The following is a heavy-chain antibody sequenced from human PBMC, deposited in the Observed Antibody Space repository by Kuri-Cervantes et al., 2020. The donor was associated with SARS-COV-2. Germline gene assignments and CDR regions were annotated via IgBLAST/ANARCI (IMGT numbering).Heavy chain of an antibody. Sequence: GESLKISCAASGFTFSGSAMHWVRQAPGKGLEWVANIKQDGSEKYYVDSVKGRSTISRDNAKNSLYLQMNSLRAEDTAVYYCARFSGSQDAFDIWGQGTMVTVSS. D-gene: IGHD1-26*01. V-gene: IGHV3-7*01. J-gene: IGHJ3*02. CDR1: GFTFSGSA. CDR3: ARFSGSQDAFDI. CDR2: IKQDGSEK.